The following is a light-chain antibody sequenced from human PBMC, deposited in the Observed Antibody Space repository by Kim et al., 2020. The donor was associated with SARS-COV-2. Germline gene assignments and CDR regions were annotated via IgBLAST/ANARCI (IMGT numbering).Light chain of an antibody. Sequence: GQPFTLSYTGSSRDFVSYSHVSWHQQYPGKAPKIIIYDVTKQPSGVSNRFSGSKSGNTASLTISGLQAEDEADYYCSSYTSTNTLVFGGGTQLTVL. CDR2: DVT. J-gene: IGLJ2*01. V-gene: IGLV2-14*04. CDR1: SRDFVSYSH. CDR3: SSYTSTNTLV.